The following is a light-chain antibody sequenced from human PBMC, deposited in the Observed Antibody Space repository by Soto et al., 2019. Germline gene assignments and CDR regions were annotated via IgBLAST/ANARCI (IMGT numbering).Light chain of an antibody. Sequence: QSVLTQPPSVSGAPGQRVTISCTGSSSNIGAGYDVHWYQQLPGTAPKLLIFGNNNRPLGVPDRFSGSKSGTSASLAITGLQAEDEADYYCQSYDSSLSGWVFGGGTKVTV. CDR3: QSYDSSLSGWV. J-gene: IGLJ3*02. CDR2: GNN. CDR1: SSNIGAGYD. V-gene: IGLV1-40*01.